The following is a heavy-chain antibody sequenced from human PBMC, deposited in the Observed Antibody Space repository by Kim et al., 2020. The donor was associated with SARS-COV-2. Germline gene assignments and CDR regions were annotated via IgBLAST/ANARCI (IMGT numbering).Heavy chain of an antibody. CDR3: ARVGSTVAAGTIDY. Sequence: GGSLRLSCAASGFFFSDYYMSWIRQAPGKGLEWVSYISSSGFTTHYADSVKGRFTISRDNAKNSLYLQMNSLRAEDTALYYCARVGSTVAAGTIDYWGQGPLVTVSS. CDR1: GFFFSDYY. J-gene: IGHJ4*02. D-gene: IGHD6-13*01. CDR2: ISSSGFTT. V-gene: IGHV3-11*01.